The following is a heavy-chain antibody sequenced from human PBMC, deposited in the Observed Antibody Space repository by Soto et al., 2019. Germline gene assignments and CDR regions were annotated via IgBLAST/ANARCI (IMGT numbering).Heavy chain of an antibody. Sequence: QVQLVQSGAEVKKPGSSVKLSCKASGGTFSIYAITWVRQAPGQGLEWMGGIIPIFGTANYAQKFQGRVTITADESTTTGYMELSSLRSEDTAVYYCARGVPDSYDSSGPLFDYWGQGTLVTVSS. V-gene: IGHV1-69*01. CDR1: GGTFSIYA. CDR3: ARGVPDSYDSSGPLFDY. D-gene: IGHD3-22*01. J-gene: IGHJ4*02. CDR2: IIPIFGTA.